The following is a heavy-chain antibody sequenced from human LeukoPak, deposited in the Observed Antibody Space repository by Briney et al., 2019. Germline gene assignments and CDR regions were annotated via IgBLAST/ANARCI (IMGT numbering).Heavy chain of an antibody. CDR1: GGTFSSYA. CDR2: MIPIFGTA. V-gene: IGHV1-69*13. CDR3: ARGRYSGSYLHSRSDAFDI. J-gene: IGHJ3*02. Sequence: ASVKVSCKASGGTFSSYAISWVRQAPGQGLEWMGGMIPIFGTANYAQKFQGRVTITADESTSTAYMELSSLRSEDTAVYYCARGRYSGSYLHSRSDAFDIWGQGTMVTVSS. D-gene: IGHD1-26*01.